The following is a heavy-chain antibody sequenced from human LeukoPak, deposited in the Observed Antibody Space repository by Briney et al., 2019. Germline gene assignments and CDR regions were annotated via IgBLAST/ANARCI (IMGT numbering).Heavy chain of an antibody. CDR2: INHSGRT. CDR3: AREGFGELSHFDY. D-gene: IGHD3-10*01. J-gene: IGHJ4*02. Sequence: PSETLSLTCVVYGGSFSGDYWSWLRQPPGRGLEWIGEINHSGRTNYNPSLKSRVTISVDTSRNQFSLKLSSVTAADTAVYYCAREGFGELSHFDYWGQGTLVTVSS. CDR1: GGSFSGDY. V-gene: IGHV4-34*01.